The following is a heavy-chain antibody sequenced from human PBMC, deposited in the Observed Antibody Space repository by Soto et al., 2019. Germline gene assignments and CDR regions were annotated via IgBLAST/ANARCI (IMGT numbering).Heavy chain of an antibody. J-gene: IGHJ4*02. CDR1: GFTFSSYS. Sequence: GGSLRLSCAASGFTFSSYSMNWVRQAPGKGLEWVSSISSSSSYIYYADSVKGRFTISRDNAKNSLYLQMNSLRAEDTAVYYCARASFGELLYYFDYWGQGTLVTVSS. D-gene: IGHD3-10*01. V-gene: IGHV3-21*01. CDR3: ARASFGELLYYFDY. CDR2: ISSSSSYI.